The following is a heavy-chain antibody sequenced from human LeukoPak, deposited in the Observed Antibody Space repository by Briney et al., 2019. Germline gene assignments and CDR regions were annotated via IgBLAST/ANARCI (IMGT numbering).Heavy chain of an antibody. Sequence: VASVKVSCKASGGTFSGYAISWVRQAPGQGLEWMGRIIPIFGTANYAQKFQGRVTITTDESTSTAYMELSSLRSEDTAVYYCASIAVAGTHYFDYWGQGTLVTVSS. CDR1: GGTFSGYA. D-gene: IGHD6-19*01. CDR3: ASIAVAGTHYFDY. J-gene: IGHJ4*02. CDR2: IIPIFGTA. V-gene: IGHV1-69*05.